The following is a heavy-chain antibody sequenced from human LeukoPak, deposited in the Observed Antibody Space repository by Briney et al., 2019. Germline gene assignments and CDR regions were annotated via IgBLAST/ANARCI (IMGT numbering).Heavy chain of an antibody. Sequence: SGGSLRLSCAASGFIFGDYTMNWVRQAPGKGLEWVAVISYDGSNKYYADSVKGRFTISRDNSKNTLYLQMNSLRAEDTAVYYCARSFVAAAGGYWGQGTLVTVSS. CDR1: GFIFGDYT. V-gene: IGHV3-30*04. CDR3: ARSFVAAAGGY. J-gene: IGHJ4*02. D-gene: IGHD6-13*01. CDR2: ISYDGSNK.